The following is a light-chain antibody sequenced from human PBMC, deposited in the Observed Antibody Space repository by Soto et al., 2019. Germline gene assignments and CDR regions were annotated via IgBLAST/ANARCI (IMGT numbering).Light chain of an antibody. V-gene: IGLV2-14*03. CDR3: GSYTSSNTLV. J-gene: IGLJ1*01. Sequence: QSVLTQPASVSGSPGQSITISCTGTSSDVGGYNYVSWYQQHPGKAPKLLIYEVTYRPSGVSNRFSGSKSGNTASLTISGLQAEDEGDYFCGSYTSSNTLVFGTGTKVTVL. CDR1: SSDVGGYNY. CDR2: EVT.